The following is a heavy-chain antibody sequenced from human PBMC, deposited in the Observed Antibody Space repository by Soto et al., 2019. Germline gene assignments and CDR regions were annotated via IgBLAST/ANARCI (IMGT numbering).Heavy chain of an antibody. CDR1: CGSISSSTYY. CDR2: VYYSGST. J-gene: IGHJ6*03. V-gene: IGHV4-39*07. D-gene: IGHD6-13*01. Sequence: SDTLSLTCNVSCGSISSSTYYWVLIRHPPWKGLEWIGSVYYSGSTYYNPSLKSRVTMSVDTSKNQFSLKLSSVTAADTAVYYCAREVEQLVPGYYYYMDVWGKGTTVTVSS. CDR3: AREVEQLVPGYYYYMDV.